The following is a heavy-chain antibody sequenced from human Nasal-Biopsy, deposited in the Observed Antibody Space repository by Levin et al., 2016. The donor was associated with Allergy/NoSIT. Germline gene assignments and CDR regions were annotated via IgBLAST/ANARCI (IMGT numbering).Heavy chain of an antibody. CDR1: GFSLNTHSVL. Sequence: SGPTRVKPTQTLTLTCTFSGFSLNTHSVLVGWIRQPPGKPLEWLALIYWDDDKRYNPSLKSRLTIIKDTSKNQVVLTMTNMDPVDTATYYCAHRQQYNSAWWGEFDPWGQGTLVTVSS. CDR2: IYWDDDK. CDR3: AHRQQYNSAWWGEFDP. J-gene: IGHJ5*02. V-gene: IGHV2-5*02. D-gene: IGHD6-19*01.